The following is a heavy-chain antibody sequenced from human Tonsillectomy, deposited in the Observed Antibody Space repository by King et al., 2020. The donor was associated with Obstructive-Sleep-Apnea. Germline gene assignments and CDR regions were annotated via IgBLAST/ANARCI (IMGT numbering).Heavy chain of an antibody. CDR2: IKSKTDGGTT. D-gene: IGHD1-26*01. J-gene: IGHJ4*02. CDR1: GFTFSNAW. Sequence: VQLVESGGGLVKPGGSLRLSCAASGFTFSNAWMSWVRQAPGKGLEWVGRIKSKTDGGTTDYAAPVKGRFTISRDDSKNTLYLQMNSLKTEDTAVYYCNRRPIVGATPFDYWGQGTLVTVSS. V-gene: IGHV3-15*01. CDR3: NRRPIVGATPFDY.